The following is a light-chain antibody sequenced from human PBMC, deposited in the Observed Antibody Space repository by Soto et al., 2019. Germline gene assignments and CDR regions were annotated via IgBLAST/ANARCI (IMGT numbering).Light chain of an antibody. CDR3: QQYSNYRT. CDR2: KAS. V-gene: IGKV1-5*03. J-gene: IGKJ1*01. Sequence: DIPMTQSPSTLSASVGDRVTITCRASQSISSRLAWFQQKPGKAPKLLIYKASSLETGVPSRFSGSGSGTEFTLTISSLQPDDFATYYCQQYSNYRTFGQGTKVEIK. CDR1: QSISSR.